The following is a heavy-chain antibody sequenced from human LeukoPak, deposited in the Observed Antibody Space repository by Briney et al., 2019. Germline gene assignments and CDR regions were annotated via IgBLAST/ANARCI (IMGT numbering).Heavy chain of an antibody. Sequence: SETLSLTCAVSGGSISSGGYSWSWIRQPPGKGLEWIGDIYHSDGTYYNPSLKSRVTISVDRSKNQFSLNLSSVTAADTAVYYCARGRDADYGDRNSVYDYYGMDVWGQGTTVTVSS. CDR1: GGSISSGGYS. V-gene: IGHV4-30-2*01. J-gene: IGHJ6*02. CDR2: IYHSDGT. D-gene: IGHD4-17*01. CDR3: ARGRDADYGDRNSVYDYYGMDV.